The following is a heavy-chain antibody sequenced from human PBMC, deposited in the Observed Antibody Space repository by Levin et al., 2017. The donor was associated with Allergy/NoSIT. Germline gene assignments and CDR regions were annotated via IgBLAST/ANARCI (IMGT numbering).Heavy chain of an antibody. D-gene: IGHD3-16*01. CDR2: ISSSSSYI. J-gene: IGHJ4*02. CDR1: GFTFSSYS. Sequence: GESLKISCAASGFTFSSYSMNWVRQAPGKGLEWVSSISSSSSYIYYADSVKGRFTISRDNAKNSLYLQMNSLRAEDTAVYYCARLTVGELFSLDDYWGQGTLVTVSS. V-gene: IGHV3-21*01. CDR3: ARLTVGELFSLDDY.